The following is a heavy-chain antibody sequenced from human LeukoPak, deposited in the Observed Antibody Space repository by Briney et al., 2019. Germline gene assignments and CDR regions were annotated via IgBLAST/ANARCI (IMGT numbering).Heavy chain of an antibody. CDR2: INHSGST. CDR1: GGSFSGYY. Sequence: SETLSLTCAVYGGSFSGYYWGWIRHPPGKGLGWIGEINHSGSTNYNPSLKSRVTISVDTSKNQFSLKLSSVTAADTAVYYCASFVHHSGTPTYFDYWGQGTLVTVSS. J-gene: IGHJ4*02. CDR3: ASFVHHSGTPTYFDY. V-gene: IGHV4-34*01. D-gene: IGHD3-10*01.